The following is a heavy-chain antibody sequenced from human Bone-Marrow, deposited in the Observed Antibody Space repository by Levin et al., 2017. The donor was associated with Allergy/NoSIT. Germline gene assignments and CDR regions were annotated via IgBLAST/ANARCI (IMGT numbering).Heavy chain of an antibody. CDR2: IKSTSDGGTT. CDR1: GFSFTDAW. D-gene: IGHD3-10*01. J-gene: IGHJ4*02. V-gene: IGHV3-15*01. Sequence: GESLKISCAASGFSFTDAWMNWVRQAPGKGLEWIGRIKSTSDGGTTDYAAPVKGRFTISRDDSESRVYLLMNSLKIEDTAIYYCTTLGSSRKFDYWGQGALVTVSS. CDR3: TTLGSSRKFDY.